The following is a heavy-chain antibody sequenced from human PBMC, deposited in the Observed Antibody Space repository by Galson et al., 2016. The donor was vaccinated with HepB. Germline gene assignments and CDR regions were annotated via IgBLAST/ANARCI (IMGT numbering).Heavy chain of an antibody. CDR2: ISSGSSAI. CDR3: ASLRFKGFDL. D-gene: IGHD3-3*01. J-gene: IGHJ2*01. CDR1: GFTFSGYN. Sequence: SLRLSCAASGFTFSGYNMDRVRQAPGKGLEWVSYISSGSSAIYYADSVKGRFTISRDNSKNTLYLQMNSLRAEDTAVYYCASLRFKGFDLWGRGTLVTVSS. V-gene: IGHV3-48*01.